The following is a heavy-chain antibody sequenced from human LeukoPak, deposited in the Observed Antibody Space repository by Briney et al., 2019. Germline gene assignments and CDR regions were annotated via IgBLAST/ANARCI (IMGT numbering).Heavy chain of an antibody. CDR2: ISGSGGST. V-gene: IGHV3-23*01. D-gene: IGHD6-19*01. CDR1: GFTFSSYA. Sequence: GGSLRLSCAASGFTFSSYAMNWVRQAPGKGLEWVSAISGSGGSTYYADSVKGRFTISRDNSKNTLYLQMNSLRAEDTAVYYCAKDPGQWLAYFDYWGQGTLVTVSS. CDR3: AKDPGQWLAYFDY. J-gene: IGHJ4*02.